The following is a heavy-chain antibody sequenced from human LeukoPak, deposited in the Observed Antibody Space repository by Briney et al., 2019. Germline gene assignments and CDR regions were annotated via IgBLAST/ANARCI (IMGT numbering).Heavy chain of an antibody. CDR3: ATGAPLAAAFDY. V-gene: IGHV1-24*01. D-gene: IGHD6-13*01. J-gene: IGHJ4*02. CDR1: GYALTELS. CDR2: FDPEDDET. Sequence: ASVKVSSKVSGYALTELSMHWVRQAPGKGLGWMGGFDPEDDETIYAQKFLAVVTMTDDTSTDTAYMELRSLRSEDTAVYYCATGAPLAAAFDYWGPGTLVTVSS.